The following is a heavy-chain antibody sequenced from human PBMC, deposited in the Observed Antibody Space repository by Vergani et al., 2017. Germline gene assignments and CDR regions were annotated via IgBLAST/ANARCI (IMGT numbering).Heavy chain of an antibody. V-gene: IGHV3-33*01. CDR1: GFTFNQSG. D-gene: IGHD1-14*01. CDR3: ARDLRLLYNRFDP. Sequence: VQLLESGGGVVQPGRSLRLSCAASGFTFNQSGMHWVRQAPGKGLEWVAVTWYDGNNKQYADSVKGRFTISRDNSKSTMYLQMNSLRDEDTGVYYCARDLRLLYNRFDPWGQGTLVTVSS. CDR2: TWYDGNNK. J-gene: IGHJ5*02.